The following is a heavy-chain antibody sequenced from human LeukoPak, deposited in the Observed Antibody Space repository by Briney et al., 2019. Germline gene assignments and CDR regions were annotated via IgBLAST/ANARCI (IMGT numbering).Heavy chain of an antibody. CDR1: GWSFRDYY. Sequence: SETLSLTCAVYGWSFRDYYWNWIRQSPGKGLEWIGRFYTSGSTNYNPSLKSRVTISVDTSKNQFSLKLSSVTAADTAVYYCARDGCSDGTCSPYNWGQGTLVTVSS. V-gene: IGHV4-59*10. D-gene: IGHD2-15*01. CDR3: ARDGCSDGTCSPYN. CDR2: FYTSGST. J-gene: IGHJ4*02.